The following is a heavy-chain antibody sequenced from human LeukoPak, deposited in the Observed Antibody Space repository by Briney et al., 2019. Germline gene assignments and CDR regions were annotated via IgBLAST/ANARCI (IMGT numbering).Heavy chain of an antibody. Sequence: GGSLRLSCEASGFTFSNAWMRWVRQAPGKGLEWVGRIKSKTDGGTSDYAAPVKRRFTISRDDSKNTLYLQMNSLKTEDTAVYYCTTDRKIVVVYWGQGTLVTVSS. CDR1: GFTFSNAW. V-gene: IGHV3-15*01. J-gene: IGHJ1*01. D-gene: IGHD3-22*01. CDR3: TTDRKIVVVY. CDR2: IKSKTDGGTS.